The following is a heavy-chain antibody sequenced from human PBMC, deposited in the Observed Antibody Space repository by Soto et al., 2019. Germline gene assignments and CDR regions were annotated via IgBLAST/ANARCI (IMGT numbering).Heavy chain of an antibody. V-gene: IGHV1-69*06. CDR3: ARFCGDGGDCYSGDAFDI. D-gene: IGHD2-21*02. Sequence: SVKVSCKASGGTFSSYAISWVRQAPGQGLEWMGGIIPIFGTANYAQKFQGRVTITADKSTSTAYMELSSLRFEDTAVYYCARFCGDGGDCYSGDAFDIWGQGTMVTVSS. CDR1: GGTFSSYA. J-gene: IGHJ3*02. CDR2: IIPIFGTA.